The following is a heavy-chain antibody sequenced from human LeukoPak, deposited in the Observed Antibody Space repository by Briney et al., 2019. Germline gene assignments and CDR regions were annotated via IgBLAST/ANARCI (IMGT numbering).Heavy chain of an antibody. V-gene: IGHV1-2*02. CDR3: ASGSYARDAFDI. Sequence: ASVKVSCKASGYTFTGYYMHWMRQAPRQGLEWMGWINPNSGGKKYAQKFQGRVTMTRDTSISTAYMELSRLRSDDTAVYYCASGSYARDAFDIWGQGTMVTVSS. CDR2: INPNSGGK. D-gene: IGHD1-26*01. CDR1: GYTFTGYY. J-gene: IGHJ3*02.